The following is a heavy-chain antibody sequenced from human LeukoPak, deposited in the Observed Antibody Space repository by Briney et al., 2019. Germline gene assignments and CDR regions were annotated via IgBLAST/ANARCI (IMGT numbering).Heavy chain of an antibody. J-gene: IGHJ4*02. CDR3: ARVSARYCSSTSCYYFDY. CDR2: IIPIFGTA. V-gene: IGHV1-69*01. CDR1: GGTFSSYA. D-gene: IGHD2-2*01. Sequence: SVKVSCKASGGTFSSYAISWVRQAPGQGLEWMGGIIPIFGTANYAQKCQGRVTITADESTSTAYMELSSLRSEDTAVYYCARVSARYCSSTSCYYFDYWGQGTLVTVSS.